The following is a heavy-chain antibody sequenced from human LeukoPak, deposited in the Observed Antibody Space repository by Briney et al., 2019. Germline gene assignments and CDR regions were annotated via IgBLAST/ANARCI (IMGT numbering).Heavy chain of an antibody. Sequence: PGGSLRLSCAASGFTFSSYAMSWDRQAPGKVLEWVSAISGSGGSTYYADSVKGRFTISRDNSKNTLYLQMNSLRAEDTAVYYCARKGDFWSGYEGYWGQGTLVTVSS. CDR3: ARKGDFWSGYEGY. V-gene: IGHV3-23*01. CDR1: GFTFSSYA. CDR2: ISGSGGST. D-gene: IGHD3-3*01. J-gene: IGHJ4*02.